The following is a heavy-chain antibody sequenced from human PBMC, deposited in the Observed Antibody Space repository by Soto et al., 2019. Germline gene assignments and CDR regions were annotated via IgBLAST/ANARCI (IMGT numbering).Heavy chain of an antibody. CDR2: ISGSGDRT. CDR1: GITIRNYP. CDR3: VKDDGGNPSTEPH. Sequence: EVQLQESGGGLVQPGGSLRLSCAASGITIRNYPMSWVRQAPGKGLDWVSGISGSGDRTYYADSAKGRFTISKDFSKNSVCLQLDSLRVEDTAVYFCVKDDGGNPSTEPHWGQGTLVTVSS. V-gene: IGHV3-23*01. D-gene: IGHD2-15*01. J-gene: IGHJ4*02.